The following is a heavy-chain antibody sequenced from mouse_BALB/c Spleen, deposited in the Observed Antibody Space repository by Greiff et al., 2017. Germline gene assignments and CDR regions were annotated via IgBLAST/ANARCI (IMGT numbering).Heavy chain of an antibody. CDR1: GFNIKDTY. CDR3: AQTGKAMDY. Sequence: VQLKESGAELVKPGASVKLSCTASGFNIKDTYMHWVKQRPEQGLEWIGRIDPANGNTKYDPKFQGKATITADTSSNTAYLQLSSLTSEDSAVYYCAQTGKAMDYWGQGTSVTVSS. J-gene: IGHJ4*01. CDR2: IDPANGNT. D-gene: IGHD4-1*01. V-gene: IGHV14-3*02.